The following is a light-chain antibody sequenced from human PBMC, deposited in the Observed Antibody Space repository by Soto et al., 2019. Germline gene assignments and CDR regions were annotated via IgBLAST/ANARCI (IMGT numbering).Light chain of an antibody. V-gene: IGLV2-14*01. Sequence: QSALTQPASVSGSPGQSITISCTGTSSDVGGYNYVSWYQQHPGKAPKLTIYDVSTRPPGVSNRFAGSKSGNTASLTISGLQAEDGADYYCSSYTSDITPYVFGAGTKVTVL. CDR2: DVS. CDR3: SSYTSDITPYV. CDR1: SSDVGGYNY. J-gene: IGLJ1*01.